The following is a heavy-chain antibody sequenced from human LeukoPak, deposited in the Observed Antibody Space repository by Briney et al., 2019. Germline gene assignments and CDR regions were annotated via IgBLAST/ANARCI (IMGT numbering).Heavy chain of an antibody. D-gene: IGHD6-25*01. Sequence: ESGPTLLKPTPTLTLTCTFSGFSFPTSSVGVGWIRQPPGKALEWLALIYWDDDKRYSPSLKTRLTITKDTSKNQVVLTISNMDPVDTATYYCAHESGAFDIWGQGTMVTVSS. CDR1: GFSFPTSSVG. CDR3: AHESGAFDI. V-gene: IGHV2-5*02. CDR2: IYWDDDK. J-gene: IGHJ3*02.